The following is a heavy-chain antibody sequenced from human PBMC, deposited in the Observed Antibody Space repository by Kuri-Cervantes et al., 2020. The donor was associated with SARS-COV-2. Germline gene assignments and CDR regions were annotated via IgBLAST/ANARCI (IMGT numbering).Heavy chain of an antibody. CDR2: ISYDGSNK. CDR1: GFTFRSYA. D-gene: IGHD2-2*01. CDR3: ARAGPSEYCSSTSCYLRGLDYYYYYMDV. V-gene: IGHV3-30-3*01. Sequence: LSLTCAASGFTFRSYAMHWVRQAPGKGLEWVAVISYDGSNKYYADSVKGRFTICRDNSKNTMYLQMNSLRAEDTAVYYCARAGPSEYCSSTSCYLRGLDYYYYYMDVWGKGTTVTVSS. J-gene: IGHJ6*03.